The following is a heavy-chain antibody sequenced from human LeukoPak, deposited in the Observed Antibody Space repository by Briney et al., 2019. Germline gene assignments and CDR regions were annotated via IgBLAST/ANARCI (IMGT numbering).Heavy chain of an antibody. J-gene: IGHJ4*02. D-gene: IGHD4-17*01. Sequence: ASVKVSCKASGYTFTSYYMHWVRQAPGQGLEWMGIINPSSGSTSYAQKFQGRVTMTRDTSTSTVYMELSSLRSEDTAVYYCARAGRYGDHGRYFDYWGQGTLVTVSS. CDR2: INPSSGST. V-gene: IGHV1-46*01. CDR3: ARAGRYGDHGRYFDY. CDR1: GYTFTSYY.